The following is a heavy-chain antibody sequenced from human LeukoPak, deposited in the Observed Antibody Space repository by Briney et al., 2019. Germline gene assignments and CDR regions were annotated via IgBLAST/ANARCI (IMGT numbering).Heavy chain of an antibody. CDR2: INPNSGGT. Sequence: ASVKVSCKASGYTFTSYYMHWVRQAPGQGLEWMGRINPNSGGTNYAQKFQGRVTMTRDTSISTAYMELSRLRSDDTAVYYCARGRRIAAAGKIWFDPWGQGTLVTVSS. J-gene: IGHJ5*02. CDR3: ARGRRIAAAGKIWFDP. V-gene: IGHV1-2*06. D-gene: IGHD6-13*01. CDR1: GYTFTSYY.